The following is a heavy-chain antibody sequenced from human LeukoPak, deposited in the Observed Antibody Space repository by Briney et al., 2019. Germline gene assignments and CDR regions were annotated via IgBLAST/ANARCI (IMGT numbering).Heavy chain of an antibody. D-gene: IGHD3-10*01. V-gene: IGHV4-38-2*01. Sequence: PSETLSLTCAVSGYSISSGYYWGWIRQPPGKGLEWIGSIYHSGSTYYNPSLKSRVTISVDTSKNQFSLKLSSVTAADTAVYYCASSLTKGSGSYTFDYWGQGTLVTVSS. CDR1: GYSISSGYY. CDR2: IYHSGST. J-gene: IGHJ4*02. CDR3: ASSLTKGSGSYTFDY.